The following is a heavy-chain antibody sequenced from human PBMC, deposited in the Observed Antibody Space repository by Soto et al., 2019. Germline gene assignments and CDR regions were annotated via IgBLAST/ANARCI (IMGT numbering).Heavy chain of an antibody. CDR3: AGPPELTRIYYYYGMDV. D-gene: IGHD1-7*01. Sequence: QAELVQSGAEVKKPGSSVKVSCKASGGTFSRYAISWVRQAPGQGLEWMGGIIPIFGTANYAQKFQGRVTITADESTSTAYMELSSLRSEDTAVYYCAGPPELTRIYYYYGMDVWGQGTTVTVSS. V-gene: IGHV1-69*12. CDR1: GGTFSRYA. CDR2: IIPIFGTA. J-gene: IGHJ6*02.